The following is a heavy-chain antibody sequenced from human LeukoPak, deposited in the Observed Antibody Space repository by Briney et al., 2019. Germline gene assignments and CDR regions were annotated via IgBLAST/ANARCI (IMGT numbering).Heavy chain of an antibody. Sequence: GGSLRLSCAASGFTFSSYGMSWVRQAPGKGLEWVSSISDDGRSTYYADSVKGRFTISKDNSKNTMYLQMNNLRVEDTAIYYCAKRVPYTSSSVYFDYWAQGTLVTVSS. J-gene: IGHJ4*02. CDR2: ISDDGRST. CDR3: AKRVPYTSSSVYFDY. D-gene: IGHD6-6*01. V-gene: IGHV3-23*01. CDR1: GFTFSSYG.